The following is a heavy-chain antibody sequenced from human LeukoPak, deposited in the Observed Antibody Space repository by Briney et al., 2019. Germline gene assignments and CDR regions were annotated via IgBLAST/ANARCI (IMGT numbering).Heavy chain of an antibody. Sequence: SETLSLTCNVSGASMSSNYWSWIRQPPGKGLEWIGYIYHSGNTNYSPSLESRVTMSVDESKNQFSLRVHFVSAADTAVYYCASTRRAAVAGRFDSWGQGTLVAVSS. D-gene: IGHD6-19*01. CDR2: IYHSGNT. J-gene: IGHJ4*02. V-gene: IGHV4-4*09. CDR3: ASTRRAAVAGRFDS. CDR1: GASMSSNY.